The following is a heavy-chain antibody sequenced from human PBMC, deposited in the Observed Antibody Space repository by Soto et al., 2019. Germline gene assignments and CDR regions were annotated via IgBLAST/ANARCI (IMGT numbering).Heavy chain of an antibody. D-gene: IGHD4-17*01. Sequence: QVQLVQSGAEVKKPGASVKVSCKVSGYTLTELSMHWVRQAPGKGLEWMGGFDPEDGETIYAQKFQGRVTMTEDTSTDTAYIELSSLRSEDTAVYYCSSVSPHGAYASYREAIDIWGPAKMVTVSS. J-gene: IGHJ3*02. CDR1: GYTLTELS. CDR2: FDPEDGET. CDR3: SSVSPHGAYASYREAIDI. V-gene: IGHV1-24*01.